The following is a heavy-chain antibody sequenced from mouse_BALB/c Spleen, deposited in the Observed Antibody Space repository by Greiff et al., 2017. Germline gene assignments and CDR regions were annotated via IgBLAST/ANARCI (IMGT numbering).Heavy chain of an antibody. CDR3: ARDHYDYAGFAY. D-gene: IGHD2-4*01. J-gene: IGHJ3*01. CDR2: ISYDGSN. Sequence: VQLQQSGPGLVKPSQSLSLTCSVTGYSITSGYYWNWIRQFPGNKLEWMGYISYDGSNNYNPSLKNRISITRDTSKNQFFLKLNSVTTEDTATYYCARDHYDYAGFAYWGQGTLVTVSA. CDR1: GYSITSGYY. V-gene: IGHV3-6*02.